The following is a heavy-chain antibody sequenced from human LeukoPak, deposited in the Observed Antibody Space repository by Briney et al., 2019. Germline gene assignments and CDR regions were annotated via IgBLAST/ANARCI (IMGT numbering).Heavy chain of an antibody. J-gene: IGHJ6*04. CDR1: GFTFSSYS. V-gene: IGHV3-21*01. Sequence: GGSLRLSCAASGFTFSSYSMNWVRQAPGKGLEWVSSISSSSSYIYYADSVKGRFTISRDNAKNSLYLQMNSLRAEDTAVYYCARDSREYYHGSGSYNYYYGMDVWGKGTTVTVSS. CDR2: ISSSSSYI. CDR3: ARDSREYYHGSGSYNYYYGMDV. D-gene: IGHD3-10*01.